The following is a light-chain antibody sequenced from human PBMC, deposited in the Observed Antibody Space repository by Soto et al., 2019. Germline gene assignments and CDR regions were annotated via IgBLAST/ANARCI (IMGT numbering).Light chain of an antibody. CDR2: GAS. V-gene: IGKV3-20*01. CDR3: QQYGSSPAT. J-gene: IGKJ1*01. Sequence: EIVLTQSPGTLSLSPGDRATLSCSASQTVSRNFLAWYQQRPAQAPRLLIQGASTRATGITDRFSGSVSGTDFTLTISGLEPADFAVYYCQQYGSSPATFGQGTKVDI. CDR1: QTVSRNF.